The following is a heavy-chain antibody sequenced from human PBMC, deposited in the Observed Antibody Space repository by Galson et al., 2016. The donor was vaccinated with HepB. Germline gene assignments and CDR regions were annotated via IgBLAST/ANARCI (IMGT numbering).Heavy chain of an antibody. J-gene: IGHJ5*02. D-gene: IGHD3-10*01. CDR1: GYMFTDYG. Sequence: SVKVSCKASGYMFTDYGISWVRQAPGRGLEWLGWISAYNGNTDYAHKLQGRVTLTTDTSTSTAYMELRSLRSDDTVMYYCARDRDYYGSGENWFDPWGQGTLVTVSS. CDR3: ARDRDYYGSGENWFDP. CDR2: ISAYNGNT. V-gene: IGHV1-18*04.